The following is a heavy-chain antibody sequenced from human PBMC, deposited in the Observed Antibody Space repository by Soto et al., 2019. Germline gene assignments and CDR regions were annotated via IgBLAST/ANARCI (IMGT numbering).Heavy chain of an antibody. J-gene: IGHJ6*02. CDR2: ISYSGST. Sequence: SETLSLTCTVSGGSISTYSWSWIRQRPGKGLEWTGYISYSGSTNYNPSLKSRVTISVDTSKNQFSLKLGSVTAADTAVYYCARVGIGYSGYEAVWGPGTTVTVSS. V-gene: IGHV4-59*01. CDR3: ARVGIGYSGYEAV. D-gene: IGHD5-12*01. CDR1: GGSISTYS.